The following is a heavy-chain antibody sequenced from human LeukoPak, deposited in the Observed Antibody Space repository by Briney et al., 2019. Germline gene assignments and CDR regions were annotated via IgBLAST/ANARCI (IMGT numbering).Heavy chain of an antibody. CDR1: GFTFSSYW. Sequence: PGGSLRLSCAASGFTFSSYWMHWVRQAPGKGLVWVSRIQSDGNIINYADSVMGRFTISRDNDKNTLFLHMNNLRAGDRAVFLCAGDAGRADPQHWGQGTLVTVSS. CDR2: IQSDGNII. J-gene: IGHJ1*01. V-gene: IGHV3-74*01. CDR3: AGDAGRADPQH.